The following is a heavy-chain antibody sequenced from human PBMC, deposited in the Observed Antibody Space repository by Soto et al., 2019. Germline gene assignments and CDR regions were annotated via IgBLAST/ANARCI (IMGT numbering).Heavy chain of an antibody. J-gene: IGHJ6*03. Sequence: PGESLKISCKGSGYSFTSYWIGWVRQMPGKGLEWMGIIYPGDSDTRYSPSFQGQVTISADKSISTAYLQWSSLKASDTAMYYCALSDYYGSGSRYYYYCYMNVWGKGTTVTVSS. V-gene: IGHV5-51*01. CDR2: IYPGDSDT. CDR1: GYSFTSYW. CDR3: ALSDYYGSGSRYYYYCYMNV. D-gene: IGHD3-10*01.